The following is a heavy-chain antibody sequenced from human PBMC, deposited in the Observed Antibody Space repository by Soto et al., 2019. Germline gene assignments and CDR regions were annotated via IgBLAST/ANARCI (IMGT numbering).Heavy chain of an antibody. V-gene: IGHV3-23*01. D-gene: IGHD3-10*01. J-gene: IGHJ4*02. Sequence: EMQLLESGGGSVQPGGSQRLSCAASGFTFSSYAMSWVRQAPGKGLEWVSSISGSGGSTHYADSVKGRFTISRDNSKNTLYLQMNGLRAEDTAVYHCARQQWFGAGGEFDYWGQGTLVIGSS. CDR3: ARQQWFGAGGEFDY. CDR1: GFTFSSYA. CDR2: ISGSGGST.